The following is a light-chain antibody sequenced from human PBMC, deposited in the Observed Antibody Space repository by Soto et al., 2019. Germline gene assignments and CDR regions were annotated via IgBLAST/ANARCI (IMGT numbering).Light chain of an antibody. J-gene: IGLJ2*01. CDR3: ASWDDSLNAPV. CDR2: GHN. Sequence: QSVLTQPPSASGTPGQRVSISWSGSTSNIGRNDVNWYQQLPGTAPKLLIYGHNQRPSGVPERFSGSKSGTSASLAISGLQSEDEADYYCASWDDSLNAPVFGGGTKLTVL. CDR1: TSNIGRND. V-gene: IGLV1-44*01.